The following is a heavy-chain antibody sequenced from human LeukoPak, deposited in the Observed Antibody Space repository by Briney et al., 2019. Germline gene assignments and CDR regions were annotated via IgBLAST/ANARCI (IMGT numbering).Heavy chain of an antibody. J-gene: IGHJ4*02. V-gene: IGHV3-23*01. CDR2: VSSNGAKT. D-gene: IGHD2-15*01. CDR3: AKQLGYCSDGSCYFPY. CDR1: GFTFTSYA. Sequence: LPGGSLRLSNAPSGFTFTSYAITRHRQPPGKQPKSASPVSSNGAKTYYADSVKGRFTISRDNSKSTLCLQMNSLRAEDTAVYYCAKQLGYCSDGSCYFPYWGQGTLVTVSS.